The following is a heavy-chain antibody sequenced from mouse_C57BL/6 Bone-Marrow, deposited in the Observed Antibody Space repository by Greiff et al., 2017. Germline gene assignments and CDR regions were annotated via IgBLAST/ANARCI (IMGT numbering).Heavy chain of an antibody. CDR3: ARDYGSSYWYFDV. CDR1: GYTFTSYW. J-gene: IGHJ1*03. D-gene: IGHD1-1*01. CDR2: INPSNGGT. Sequence: QVQLQQSGTELVKPGASVKLSCKASGYTFTSYWMHWVKQRPGQGLEWIGNINPSNGGTNYNEKFKGKATLTVDTSSSTAYMELHSLTSEDSAVYFCARDYGSSYWYFDVWGTGTTVTVSS. V-gene: IGHV1-53*01.